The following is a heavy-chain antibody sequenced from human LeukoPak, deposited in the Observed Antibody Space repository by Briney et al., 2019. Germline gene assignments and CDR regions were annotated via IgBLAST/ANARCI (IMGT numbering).Heavy chain of an antibody. D-gene: IGHD3-22*01. CDR1: GFTFSSYA. CDR2: ISYDGSNK. V-gene: IGHV3-30*04. CDR3: ARVNNGLRNYYDSSGWHDY. J-gene: IGHJ4*02. Sequence: GGSLRLSCAASGFTFSSYAMHWVRQAPGKGLEWVAVISYDGSNKYYADSVKGRFTISRDNSKNTLYLQMNSLRAEDTAVYYCARVNNGLRNYYDSSGWHDYWGQGTPVTVSS.